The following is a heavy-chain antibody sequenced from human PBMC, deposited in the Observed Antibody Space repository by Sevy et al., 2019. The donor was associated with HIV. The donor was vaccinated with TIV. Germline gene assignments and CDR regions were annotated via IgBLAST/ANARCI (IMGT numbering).Heavy chain of an antibody. CDR3: AKDIGYHSSGWYGSYYYYYGMDV. J-gene: IGHJ6*02. Sequence: GGSLRLSCAASGFTFDDYAMHWVRQAPGKGLEWVSGISWNSGRIGYADSVKGRFTISRDNAKNSLYLQMNSLGAEDTALYYCAKDIGYHSSGWYGSYYYYYGMDVWGQGTTVTVSS. D-gene: IGHD6-19*01. CDR1: GFTFDDYA. V-gene: IGHV3-9*01. CDR2: ISWNSGRI.